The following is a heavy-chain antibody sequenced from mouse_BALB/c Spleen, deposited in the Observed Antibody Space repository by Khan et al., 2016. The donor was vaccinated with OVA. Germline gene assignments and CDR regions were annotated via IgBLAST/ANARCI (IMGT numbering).Heavy chain of an antibody. CDR3: ARGYDFFAS. D-gene: IGHD2-14*01. Sequence: VQLKQSGPDLVKPGASVKISCKASGYSFTLYYMSWVKQSPGKSLEWIGRINPNTDNINYNQEFKGKAMLTVDKSSNTAYMELRSLTSEDSAVYFFARGYDFFASWGQGTLVTVSP. CDR1: GYSFTLYY. CDR2: INPNTDNI. J-gene: IGHJ3*01. V-gene: IGHV1-26*01.